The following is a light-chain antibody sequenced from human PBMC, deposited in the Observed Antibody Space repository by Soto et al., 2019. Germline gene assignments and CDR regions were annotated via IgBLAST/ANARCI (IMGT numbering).Light chain of an antibody. V-gene: IGLV2-11*01. J-gene: IGLJ1*01. CDR2: DVS. CDR1: SSDVGGYKY. CDR3: CSYAGSYTYV. Sequence: QSALTQPRSVSGSPGQSVTVSCTGTSSDVGGYKYVSWHQQHPGKAPKLMIYDVSERPSGVPDRFSGSKSGNTASLTISGLQAEDEADYYCCSYAGSYTYVFGTGTKVTVL.